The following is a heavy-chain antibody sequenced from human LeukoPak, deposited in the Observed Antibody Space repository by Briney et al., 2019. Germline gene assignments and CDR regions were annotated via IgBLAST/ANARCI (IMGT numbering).Heavy chain of an antibody. D-gene: IGHD5-18*01. V-gene: IGHV3-48*04. CDR1: GFTFSDYT. CDR2: ISTSSSTI. CDR3: ARVPSGYTLGYGYYYYYMDV. J-gene: IGHJ6*03. Sequence: GGSLRLSCAVSGFTFSDYTMTWVRQAPGKGLEWVSYISTSSSTIYYADSVKGRFTISRDNTKNALYLQMNSLRAEDTAVYYCARVPSGYTLGYGYYYYYMDVWGKGTTVTVSS.